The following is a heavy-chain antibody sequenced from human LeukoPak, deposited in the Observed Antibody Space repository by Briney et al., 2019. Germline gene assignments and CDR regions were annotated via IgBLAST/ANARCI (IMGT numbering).Heavy chain of an antibody. CDR3: ASDYYDYVWGSYPSQSY. J-gene: IGHJ4*02. Sequence: SVKVSCKASGGTFSSYAISWVRQAPGQGLEWMGRIVPIFGTANYAQKFQGRVTITTDESTSTAYMELSSLRSEDTAVYYCASDYYDYVWGSYPSQSYWGQGTLVTVSS. V-gene: IGHV1-69*05. D-gene: IGHD3-16*02. CDR2: IVPIFGTA. CDR1: GGTFSSYA.